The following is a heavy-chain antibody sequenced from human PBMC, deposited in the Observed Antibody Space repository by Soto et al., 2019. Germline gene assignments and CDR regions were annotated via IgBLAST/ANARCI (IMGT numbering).Heavy chain of an antibody. Sequence: PSETLSLTCTVSGASISSSRSYWGWVRQPPGKGLEWIVSFYYTGGTYSTYYNPSLKSRVIISVDTSKSQFSLNLRSVTAADTAVYYCASXRQGNYDFLSGYYALDYWGQGTLVTVSS. D-gene: IGHD3-3*01. CDR2: FYYTGGT. V-gene: IGHV4-39*01. CDR3: ASXRQGNYDFLSGYYALDY. J-gene: IGHJ4*02. CDR1: GASISSSRSY.